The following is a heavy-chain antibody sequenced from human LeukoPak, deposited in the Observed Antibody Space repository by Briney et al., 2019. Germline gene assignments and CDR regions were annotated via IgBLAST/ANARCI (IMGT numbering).Heavy chain of an antibody. CDR3: AREGSGYYRIDY. CDR2: IYYSGST. Sequence: SQTLSLTCTVSGGSISSGDYYWSWIRQPPGKGLEWIGYIYYSGSTYYNPSFKSRVTISVDTSKNQFSLKLSSVPAAATAVYYCAREGSGYYRIDYWGQGTLVTVSS. CDR1: GGSISSGDYY. D-gene: IGHD3-22*01. J-gene: IGHJ4*02. V-gene: IGHV4-30-4*01.